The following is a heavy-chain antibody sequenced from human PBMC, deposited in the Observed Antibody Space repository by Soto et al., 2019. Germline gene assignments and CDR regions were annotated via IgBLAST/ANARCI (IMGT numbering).Heavy chain of an antibody. D-gene: IGHD2-2*01. V-gene: IGHV5-51*01. CDR2: IYPGDSDT. J-gene: IGHJ6*02. CDR1: GYSFTSYW. Sequence: PGESLKISCKGSGYSFTSYWIGWVRQMPGKGLEWMGIIYPGDSDTRYSPSFQGQVTISADKSISTAYLQWSSLKASDTAMYYCARQYCSSTSCYASNLYYYGMDVWGQGTTVTVSS. CDR3: ARQYCSSTSCYASNLYYYGMDV.